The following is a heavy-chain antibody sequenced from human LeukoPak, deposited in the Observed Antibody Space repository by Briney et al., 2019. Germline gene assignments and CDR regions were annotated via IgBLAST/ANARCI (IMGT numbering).Heavy chain of an antibody. CDR1: GYTFTSYG. Sequence: ASVKVSCKASGYTFTSYGISWVRQAPGQGLEWMGWISAYNGNTNYAQKLQGRVTMTTDTSTSTAYMELRSLRSDDTAVYYCARDPISGSYHGGWFDPWGQGTLVTVSS. CDR3: ARDPISGSYHGGWFDP. D-gene: IGHD1-26*01. J-gene: IGHJ5*02. V-gene: IGHV1-18*01. CDR2: ISAYNGNT.